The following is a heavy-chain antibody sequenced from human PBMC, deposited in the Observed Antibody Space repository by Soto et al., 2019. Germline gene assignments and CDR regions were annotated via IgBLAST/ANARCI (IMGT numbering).Heavy chain of an antibody. Sequence: QVQLVQSGAEVKKPGSSVKVSCKAPGGTFSSHTISWVRQAPGQGLEWMGTIIPMLGITNYAQKFQGRVTLTADKSTTTAYMELSSLRSEDTAVYYCATSKLPLVRISPDMDVWGQGTTVTVSS. CDR2: IIPMLGIT. J-gene: IGHJ6*02. V-gene: IGHV1-69*02. CDR3: ATSKLPLVRISPDMDV. D-gene: IGHD2-2*01. CDR1: GGTFSSHT.